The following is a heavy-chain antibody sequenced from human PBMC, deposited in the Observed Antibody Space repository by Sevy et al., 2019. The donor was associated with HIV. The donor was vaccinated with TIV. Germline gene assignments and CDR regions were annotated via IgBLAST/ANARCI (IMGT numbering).Heavy chain of an antibody. CDR2: IQDDGNNK. CDR3: AKNTAAAGVGGFDY. Sequence: GGSLRLSCAASGFIFSHYGMHWVRQAPGKGLEWVTFIQDDGNNKYYANSVKGRFTISRDNSKNMFFLQMNDLRAEDTALYYCAKNTAAAGVGGFDYWGQGILVTVSS. CDR1: GFIFSHYG. V-gene: IGHV3-30*02. D-gene: IGHD6-13*01. J-gene: IGHJ4*02.